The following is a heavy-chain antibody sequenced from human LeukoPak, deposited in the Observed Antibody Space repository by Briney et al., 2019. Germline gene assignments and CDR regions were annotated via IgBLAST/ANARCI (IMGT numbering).Heavy chain of an antibody. CDR1: GYSISSGYY. V-gene: IGHV4-38-2*02. CDR3: ARAGGYGDYDYYYMDV. CDR2: IYHSGST. J-gene: IGHJ6*03. D-gene: IGHD4-17*01. Sequence: SETLSLTCTVSGYSISSGYYWGWIRQPPGKGLEWIGRIYHSGSTYYNPSLKSRVTISVDTSKKQFSLKLSSVTAADTAVYYCARAGGYGDYDYYYMDVWGKGTTVTVS.